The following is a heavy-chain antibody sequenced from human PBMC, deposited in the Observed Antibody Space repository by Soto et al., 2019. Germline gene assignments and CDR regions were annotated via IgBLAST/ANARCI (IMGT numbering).Heavy chain of an antibody. V-gene: IGHV4-34*01. CDR1: GGFVSSGSYY. J-gene: IGHJ3*02. CDR3: ARVERGTATTVVDAFDI. CDR2: MSHSGGT. Sequence: QVQLQQWGAGLLKPSETLSLTCAVYGGFVSSGSYYWSWILQPPGKGLEWIGEMSHSGGTHFNPSLKSRVTISVDPSKNQCSLKMSSVTAADTALYYCARVERGTATTVVDAFDIWGPGTMVTVSS. D-gene: IGHD1-1*01.